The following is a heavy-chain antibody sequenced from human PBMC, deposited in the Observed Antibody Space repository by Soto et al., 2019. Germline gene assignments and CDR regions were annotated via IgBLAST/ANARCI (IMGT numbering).Heavy chain of an antibody. Sequence: PSETLSLTCTFTGGSISPYYWSWILQSPGKGLEWIGYIHYSGSTNYNPSLKSRVTISVDTSKKQFSLKLRFVTAADTAVYYCGRLQAVAGTGDWFDPWGQGTLVTVS. J-gene: IGHJ5*02. V-gene: IGHV4-59*08. CDR2: IHYSGST. D-gene: IGHD6-19*01. CDR3: GRLQAVAGTGDWFDP. CDR1: GGSISPYY.